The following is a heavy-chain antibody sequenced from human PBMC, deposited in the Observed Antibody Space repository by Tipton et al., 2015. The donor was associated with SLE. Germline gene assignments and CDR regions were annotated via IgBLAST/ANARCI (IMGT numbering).Heavy chain of an antibody. J-gene: IGHJ4*02. CDR2: LYKSGSS. CDR1: GGSISTTGYY. V-gene: IGHV4-61*02. CDR3: ARETCSVGSCYFDY. Sequence: TLSLTCTVSGGSISTTGYYWSWIRQPAGKGLEWIGRLYKSGSSNYNAALKSRVTMSVDTSKNQFSLNLSSVTAADTAVYYCARETCSVGSCYFDYWGQGTLVTVSS. D-gene: IGHD2-15*01.